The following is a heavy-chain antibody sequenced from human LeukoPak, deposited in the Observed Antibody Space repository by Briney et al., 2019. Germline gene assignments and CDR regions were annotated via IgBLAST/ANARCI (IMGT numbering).Heavy chain of an antibody. D-gene: IGHD1-26*01. CDR1: GFAFSGYA. CDR3: AKVHYTATFPGSFPGRNYFAS. J-gene: IGHJ4*02. Sequence: GGSLRLSCTVSGFAFSGYAMSWVRQAPGKGPEWVSSIGARGDVGYSADSVKGRFTISKDNSTRTLFLQKTSLRAEDTAVYYCAKVHYTATFPGSFPGRNYFASWGQGSLVTVSS. V-gene: IGHV3-23*01. CDR2: IGARGDVG.